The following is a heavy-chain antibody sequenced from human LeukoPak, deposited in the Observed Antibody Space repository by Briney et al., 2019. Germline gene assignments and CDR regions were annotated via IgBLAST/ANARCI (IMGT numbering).Heavy chain of an antibody. CDR3: AKGSVLMVYAIYYGMDV. Sequence: GRSLRLSCAASGFTFSSYGMHWVRQAPGKGLEWVAVISYDGSNKYYADSVKGRFTISRDNSKNTLYLQMNSLRAEDTAVYYCAKGSVLMVYAIYYGMDVWGQGTTVTVSS. D-gene: IGHD2-8*01. V-gene: IGHV3-30*18. CDR2: ISYDGSNK. J-gene: IGHJ6*02. CDR1: GFTFSSYG.